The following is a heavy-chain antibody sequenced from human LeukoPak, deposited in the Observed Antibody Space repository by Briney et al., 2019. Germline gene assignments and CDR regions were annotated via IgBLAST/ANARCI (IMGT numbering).Heavy chain of an antibody. CDR2: INHSGST. Sequence: SETLSPTCAVYGGSFSGYYWSWIRQPPGKGLEWIGEINHSGSTNYNPSLKSRVTISVDTSKNQFSLKLSSVTAADTAVYYCARGAAARLGYYYYYMDVWGKGTTVTVSS. CDR3: ARGAAARLGYYYYYMDV. V-gene: IGHV4-34*01. J-gene: IGHJ6*03. D-gene: IGHD6-6*01. CDR1: GGSFSGYY.